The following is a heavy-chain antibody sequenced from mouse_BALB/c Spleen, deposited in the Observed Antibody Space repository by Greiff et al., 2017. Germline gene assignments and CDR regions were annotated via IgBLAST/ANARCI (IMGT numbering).Heavy chain of an antibody. J-gene: IGHJ4*01. D-gene: IGHD2-1*01. Sequence: EVQLQQSGPELVKPGASVKISCKASGYSFTGYFMNWVMQSHGKSLEWIGRINPYNGDTFYNQKFKGKATLTVDKSSSPAHMELRSLASEDSAVYYCARSLYSYAMDYWGQGTSVTVSS. CDR1: GYSFTGYF. V-gene: IGHV1-20*02. CDR2: INPYNGDT. CDR3: ARSLYSYAMDY.